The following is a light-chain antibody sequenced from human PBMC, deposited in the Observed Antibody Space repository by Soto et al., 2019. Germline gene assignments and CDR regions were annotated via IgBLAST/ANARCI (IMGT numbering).Light chain of an antibody. CDR2: DTS. Sequence: QAVVTQEPSRTVSPGGTVTLTCGSSTGDVTSGHYPYWFQQKPGQAPRTLIYDTSSKNSWTPARFSGSILGGKAALTLSGAQPEDETDYYCLLAYGSIRVFGGGTKVTVL. CDR1: TGDVTSGHY. V-gene: IGLV7-46*01. J-gene: IGLJ3*02. CDR3: LLAYGSIRV.